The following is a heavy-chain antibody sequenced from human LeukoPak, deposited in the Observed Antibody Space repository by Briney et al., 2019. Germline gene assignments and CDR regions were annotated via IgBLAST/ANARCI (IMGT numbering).Heavy chain of an antibody. D-gene: IGHD6-19*01. J-gene: IGHJ5*02. CDR1: GYTFTSYG. Sequence: ASVKVSCKASGYTFTSYGISWVRQAPGQGLEWMGWISAYNGNTNYAQKLQGRVTMTTDTSTSTAYMELRSLRSDDTAVYYCARVFREQWLGGDWFDPWGQGTLVTVSS. V-gene: IGHV1-18*01. CDR2: ISAYNGNT. CDR3: ARVFREQWLGGDWFDP.